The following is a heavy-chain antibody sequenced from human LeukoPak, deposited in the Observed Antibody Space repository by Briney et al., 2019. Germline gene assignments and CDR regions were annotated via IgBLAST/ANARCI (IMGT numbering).Heavy chain of an antibody. CDR2: IYNRGST. D-gene: IGHD2-15*01. V-gene: IGHV4-59*01. J-gene: IGHJ4*02. CDR3: ARKDGDY. CDR1: GVSISSYH. Sequence: SETLSLTCTVSGVSISSYHWSWIRQPPVKGLEWIGYIYNRGSTNYNPSLKSRVTISVDTSKNQVSLKLSSVTAADTAVYYCARKDGDYWGQGILVTVSS.